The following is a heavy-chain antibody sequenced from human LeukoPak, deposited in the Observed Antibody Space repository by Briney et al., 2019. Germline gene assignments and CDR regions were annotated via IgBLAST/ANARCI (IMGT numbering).Heavy chain of an antibody. CDR1: GGSISSYY. Sequence: SETLSLTCTVSGGSISSYYWSWIRQPPGKGLEWIGYIYYSGSTNYNPSLKSRVTISVDTSKNQFSLKLSSVTAADTAVYYCARAPSITMVRGVIITGLWYYYMDVWGKGTTVTISS. J-gene: IGHJ6*03. CDR2: IYYSGST. CDR3: ARAPSITMVRGVIITGLWYYYMDV. D-gene: IGHD3-10*01. V-gene: IGHV4-59*01.